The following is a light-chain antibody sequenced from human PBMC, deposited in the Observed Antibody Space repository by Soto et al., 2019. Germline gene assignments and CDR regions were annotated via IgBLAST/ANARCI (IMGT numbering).Light chain of an antibody. Sequence: QSVLTQPPSVSGAPGQRVTISCPGSSANIGAGYDVHWYQQLPGTAPKLLIYGNSNRPSGVPDRFSGSKSGTSASLAITGLQAEDEADYYGQSYNSSLSGSWVFGGGTKLTVL. V-gene: IGLV1-40*01. CDR1: SANIGAGYD. J-gene: IGLJ3*02. CDR2: GNS. CDR3: QSYNSSLSGSWV.